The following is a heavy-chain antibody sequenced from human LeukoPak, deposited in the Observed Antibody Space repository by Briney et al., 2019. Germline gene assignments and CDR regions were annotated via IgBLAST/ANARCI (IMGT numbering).Heavy chain of an antibody. CDR3: ARAHYSSSSLYYYGMDV. CDR1: GFTFSSYA. D-gene: IGHD6-6*01. CDR2: ISYDGSNK. V-gene: IGHV3-30-3*01. Sequence: PGGSLRLSCAASGFTFSSYAMHWVRQAPGKGLEWVAVISYDGSNKYYADSVKGRFTISRDNSKNTLYLQMNSLGTEDTAAYYCARAHYSSSSLYYYGMDVWGQGTTVTVSS. J-gene: IGHJ6*02.